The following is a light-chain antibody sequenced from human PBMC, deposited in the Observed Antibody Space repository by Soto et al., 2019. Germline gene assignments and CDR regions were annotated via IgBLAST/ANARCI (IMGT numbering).Light chain of an antibody. CDR2: SAS. Sequence: DIQMTQSPSSLSASVGDRVTITCRASQGVSAYLLWYQQTQGRAPKLLIYSASNLVSGVPSRFSCSGSGTSFTLTIRSLQPEDIATYYCQQSYRTPHTFGQGTKLETK. CDR1: QGVSAY. V-gene: IGKV1-39*01. J-gene: IGKJ2*01. CDR3: QQSYRTPHT.